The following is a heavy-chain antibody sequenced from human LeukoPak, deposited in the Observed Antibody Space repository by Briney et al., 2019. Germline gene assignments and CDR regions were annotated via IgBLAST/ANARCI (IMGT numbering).Heavy chain of an antibody. CDR1: GYTFTSYY. D-gene: IGHD3-22*01. CDR3: ARGSYDSSGYLDY. V-gene: IGHV1-46*01. Sequence: ASVKVSCKASGYTFTSYYMHWVRQAPGQGLEWMGIINPSGGSTGYAQKFQGRVTMTRNTSISTAYMELRSLRSDDTAVYYCARGSYDSSGYLDYWGQGTLVTVSS. CDR2: INPSGGST. J-gene: IGHJ4*02.